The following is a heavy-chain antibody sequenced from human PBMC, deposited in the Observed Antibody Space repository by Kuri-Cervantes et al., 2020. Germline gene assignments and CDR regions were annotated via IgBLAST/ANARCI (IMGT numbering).Heavy chain of an antibody. CDR3: AKDLDSSGYQLFDY. V-gene: IGHV3-30*02. CDR1: RFTFSNYG. CDR2: IRYDGSNE. J-gene: IGHJ4*02. D-gene: IGHD3-22*01. Sequence: GESLKISCAASRFTFSNYGMHWVRQALGEGLEWVAFIRYDGSNEYYADSVKGRFAISRDNSKNTLYLQINSLRIEDTAVYYCAKDLDSSGYQLFDYWGQGTLVTVSS.